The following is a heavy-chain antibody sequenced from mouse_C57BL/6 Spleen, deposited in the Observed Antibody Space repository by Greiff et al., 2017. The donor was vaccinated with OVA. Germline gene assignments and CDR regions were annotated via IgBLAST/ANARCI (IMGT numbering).Heavy chain of an antibody. CDR3: ARPPDYGSSSYYAMDY. D-gene: IGHD1-1*01. CDR2: IWSGGST. Sequence: VKLMESGPGLVQPSQSLSITCTVSGFSLTSYGVHWVRQSPGKGLEWLGVIWSGGSTDYNAAFISRLSISKDNSKSQVFFKMNSLQADDTAIYYCARPPDYGSSSYYAMDYWGQGTSVTVSS. CDR1: GFSLTSYG. V-gene: IGHV2-2*01. J-gene: IGHJ4*01.